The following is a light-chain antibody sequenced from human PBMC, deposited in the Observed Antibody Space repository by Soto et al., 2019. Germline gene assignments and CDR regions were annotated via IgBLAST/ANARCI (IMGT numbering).Light chain of an antibody. CDR2: DTS. V-gene: IGKV3-20*01. J-gene: IGKJ5*01. Sequence: EIVMPQSPATLSVSPGEGATVSCRASQSVSSHLAWYQHKPGQAPRLLIYDTSNRATGIPARFSGSGSGTDFTLTISRLEPEDFAVYYCQQYGSSPRTFGQGTRLEIK. CDR1: QSVSSH. CDR3: QQYGSSPRT.